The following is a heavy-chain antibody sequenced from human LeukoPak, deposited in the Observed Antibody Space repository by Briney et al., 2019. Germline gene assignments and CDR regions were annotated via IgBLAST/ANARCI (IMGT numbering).Heavy chain of an antibody. Sequence: GGSLRLSCAASGFTFSSYSMNGVRQAPGKGLEGVSSISSSSSYIYYADSVKGRFTISRDNAKNSLYLQMNSLRAEDTAVYYCARAGPRCGGDCYSYYFDYWGQGTLVTVSS. CDR2: ISSSSSYI. J-gene: IGHJ4*02. CDR3: ARAGPRCGGDCYSYYFDY. CDR1: GFTFSSYS. D-gene: IGHD2-21*02. V-gene: IGHV3-21*01.